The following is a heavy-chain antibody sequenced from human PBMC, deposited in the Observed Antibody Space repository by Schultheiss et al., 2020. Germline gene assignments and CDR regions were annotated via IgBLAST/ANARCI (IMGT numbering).Heavy chain of an antibody. Sequence: GGSLRLSCAASGFSFDTNSVHWVRQAPGKGLEWVAVVSNDGSHRFYDDSVKGRFTISRDNSKNTLYLQKSSLRAEDTAVYYCARAATVTTEFDYWGQGTLVTVSS. D-gene: IGHD4-17*01. V-gene: IGHV3-30*03. CDR2: VSNDGSHR. J-gene: IGHJ4*02. CDR1: GFSFDTNS. CDR3: ARAATVTTEFDY.